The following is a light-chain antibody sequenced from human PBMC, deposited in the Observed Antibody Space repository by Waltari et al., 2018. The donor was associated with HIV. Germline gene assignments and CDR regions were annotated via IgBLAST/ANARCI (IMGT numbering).Light chain of an antibody. CDR2: GAS. CDR3: QQYNNWPLT. V-gene: IGKV3-15*01. J-gene: IGKJ4*01. Sequence: EIVMTQSAATLSVSPGESATLSCRASQSVSSNLAWYQQKPGQAPRLLIYGASTRATGIPARFSGSGSGTEFTLTISSLQSEDFAFYYCQQYNNWPLTFGGGTKVEIK. CDR1: QSVSSN.